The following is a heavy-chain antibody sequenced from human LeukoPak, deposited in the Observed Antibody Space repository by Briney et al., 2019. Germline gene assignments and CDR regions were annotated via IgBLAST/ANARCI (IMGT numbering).Heavy chain of an antibody. V-gene: IGHV3-23*01. D-gene: IGHD2-21*02. CDR3: AKGFINCGGGDCYSDYYYGMDV. J-gene: IGHJ6*02. CDR1: GFTFSSYA. Sequence: PGGSLRLSCAASGFTFSSYAMSWVRQAPGKGLEWVSAISGSGASTYYADSVKGRFTISRDNSKNTLYLQMNSLSAEDTAVYYCAKGFINCGGGDCYSDYYYGMDVWGQGTTVTVSS. CDR2: ISGSGAST.